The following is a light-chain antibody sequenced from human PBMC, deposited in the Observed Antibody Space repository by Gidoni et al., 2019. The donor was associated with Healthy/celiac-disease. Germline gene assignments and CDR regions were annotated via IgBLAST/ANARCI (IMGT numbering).Light chain of an antibody. CDR2: GAS. J-gene: IGKJ2*01. CDR1: QSVSSN. Sequence: DIVMTQSPATLSVSPGERATLSCRASQSVSSNLAWYQQRPGQAPRLLMYGASTRATSIPARFSGRGSGTEFTLTISSLQSEEFAVYYCQRYNNWPPYTFGQXTKLEIK. CDR3: QRYNNWPPYT. V-gene: IGKV3-15*01.